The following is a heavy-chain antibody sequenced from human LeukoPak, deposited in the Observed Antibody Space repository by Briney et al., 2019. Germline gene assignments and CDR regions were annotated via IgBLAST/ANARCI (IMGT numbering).Heavy chain of an antibody. Sequence: GRSLRLSCAASGFTFSSYGMHWVRQAPGKGLEGVAVISYDGSNKYYADSVKGRFTISRDSSKNTLYLQMNSLRAEDTAVYYCAKAPEQWLVQYYFDYWGQGTLVTVSS. J-gene: IGHJ4*02. CDR2: ISYDGSNK. CDR3: AKAPEQWLVQYYFDY. CDR1: GFTFSSYG. V-gene: IGHV3-30*18. D-gene: IGHD6-19*01.